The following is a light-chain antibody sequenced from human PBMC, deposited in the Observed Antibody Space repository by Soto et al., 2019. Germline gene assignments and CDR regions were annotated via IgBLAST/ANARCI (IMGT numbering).Light chain of an antibody. CDR2: GNT. J-gene: IGLJ2*01. CDR1: SPNIGAGYD. CDR3: LSFDSSLSVV. V-gene: IGLV1-40*01. Sequence: QSVLTQPPSVSGAPGQRVTISCNGSSPNIGAGYDVHWYQQLPGRAPKLLIYGNTNRPSGVPDRFSGSKSGTSASLAITGLQAEDEADYYCLSFDSSLSVVFGGGTKLTV.